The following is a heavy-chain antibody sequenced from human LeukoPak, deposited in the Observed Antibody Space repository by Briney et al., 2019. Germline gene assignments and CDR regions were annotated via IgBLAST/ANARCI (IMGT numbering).Heavy chain of an antibody. CDR2: MYYSGST. D-gene: IGHD4-17*01. Sequence: SETLSLTCTVSGASFNNYSCHWIRQPPGKGLEWIGYMYYSGSTDYNPSLKSQVTMSLDTSKNQFSLNLSSVTAADTAVYYCARGPTVTTDYWGQGILVTVSS. CDR3: ARGPTVTTDY. J-gene: IGHJ4*02. CDR1: GASFNNYS. V-gene: IGHV4-59*01.